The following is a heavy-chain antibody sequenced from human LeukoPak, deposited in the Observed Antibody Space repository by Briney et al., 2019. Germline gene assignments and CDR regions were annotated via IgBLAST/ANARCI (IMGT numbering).Heavy chain of an antibody. CDR1: GFTFSSYS. CDR2: ISSSSSYI. CDR3: TGGRSDRGYYGFDV. Sequence: PGGSLRLSCAASGFTFSSYSMNWVRQAPGKGLEWVSSISSSSSYIYYADSVKGRFTISRDNAKNSLYLQMNSLRAEDTAVYYCTGGRSDRGYYGFDVWGQGTTVIVSS. J-gene: IGHJ6*02. V-gene: IGHV3-21*04.